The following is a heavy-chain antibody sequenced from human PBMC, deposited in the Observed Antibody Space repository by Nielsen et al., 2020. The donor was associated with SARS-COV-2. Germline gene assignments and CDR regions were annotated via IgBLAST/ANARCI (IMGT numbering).Heavy chain of an antibody. CDR1: GFTFSNYS. Sequence: GGSLRLSCAASGFTFSNYSMNWVRQAPGKGLEWVSSISSSSSYIYYADSVKGRFTISRDNAKNSLYLQMNSLRAEDTAVYYCAREFRGAMAIKSDYWGQGTLVTVSS. D-gene: IGHD5-18*01. J-gene: IGHJ4*02. CDR3: AREFRGAMAIKSDY. CDR2: ISSSSSYI. V-gene: IGHV3-21*01.